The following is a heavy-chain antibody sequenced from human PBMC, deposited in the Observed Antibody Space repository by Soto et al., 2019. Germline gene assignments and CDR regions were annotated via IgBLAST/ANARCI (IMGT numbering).Heavy chain of an antibody. D-gene: IGHD2-2*01. CDR3: ATVVACLISSCLYYGMDV. V-gene: IGHV1-69*01. J-gene: IGHJ6*02. Sequence: VQLVQSGSEVRQPGSSVTVSCKASGGDFKNFIIAWGRQAPGHGLEWMGGVIRIFGTPNFVQKFQDRATITADEATSTTKMERRSLRSEDTAVYYCATVVACLISSCLYYGMDVWGQGTTVIVSS. CDR1: GGDFKNFI. CDR2: VIRIFGTP.